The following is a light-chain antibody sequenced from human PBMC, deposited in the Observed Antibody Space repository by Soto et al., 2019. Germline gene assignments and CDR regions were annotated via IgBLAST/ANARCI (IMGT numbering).Light chain of an antibody. CDR3: QQYGSSPS. Sequence: DIVLTQSPATLSLSPGDRATLSCGASQRVSGGYLAWYQQKPGLAPRLIIYDTSYRATGIPDRISGSGSGTDFTLTISRLEPEDFAVCYCQQYGSSPSFGQGTKVEIK. CDR2: DTS. CDR1: QRVSGGY. J-gene: IGKJ1*01. V-gene: IGKV3D-20*01.